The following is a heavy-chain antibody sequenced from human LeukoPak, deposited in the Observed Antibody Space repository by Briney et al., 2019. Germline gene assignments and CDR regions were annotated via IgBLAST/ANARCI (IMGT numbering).Heavy chain of an antibody. CDR1: RFTFSSYW. Sequence: GGSLRLSCAASRFTFSSYWMSWVRQAPGKGLEWVANIKQDGSEKYYVDSVKGRFTISRDNAKNSLYLQMNSLRAEDTAVYYCARDSSSSWLSWFDPWGQGTLITVSS. CDR3: ARDSSSSWLSWFDP. V-gene: IGHV3-7*01. CDR2: IKQDGSEK. D-gene: IGHD6-13*01. J-gene: IGHJ5*02.